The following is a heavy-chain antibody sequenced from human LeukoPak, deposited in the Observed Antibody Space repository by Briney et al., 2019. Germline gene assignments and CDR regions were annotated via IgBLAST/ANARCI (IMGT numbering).Heavy chain of an antibody. D-gene: IGHD3-3*01. V-gene: IGHV4-4*02. CDR1: GGSVTSTNW. CDR2: VHLDGRT. Sequence: SSETLSLTCGVSGGSVTSTNWWTWVRQPPGKGLEWIGEVHLDGRTNYNPSLKSRLTMSVDLSENHISLKLTSVTAADTAVYYCAREGGFFRPLDYSGQGTLVTVSS. J-gene: IGHJ4*02. CDR3: AREGGFFRPLDY.